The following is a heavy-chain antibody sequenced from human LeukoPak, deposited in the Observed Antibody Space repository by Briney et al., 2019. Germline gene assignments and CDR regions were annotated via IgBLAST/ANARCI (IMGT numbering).Heavy chain of an antibody. J-gene: IGHJ4*02. CDR3: ARVAAIASRGDYFDY. CDR1: GFTVSSNY. Sequence: GGSLRLSCAASGFTVSSNYMSWVCQAPGKGLEWVSVIYSGGSTYYADSVKGRFTISRDNSKNTLYLQMNSLRAEDTAVYYCARVAAIASRGDYFDYWGQGTLVTVSS. CDR2: IYSGGST. V-gene: IGHV3-66*01. D-gene: IGHD2-21*02.